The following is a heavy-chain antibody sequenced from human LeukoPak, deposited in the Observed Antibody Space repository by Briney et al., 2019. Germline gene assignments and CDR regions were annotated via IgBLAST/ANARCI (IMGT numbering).Heavy chain of an antibody. J-gene: IGHJ4*02. CDR3: ARDVDTAMVPHFDY. CDR1: GFTFSSNS. V-gene: IGHV3-21*01. D-gene: IGHD5-18*01. CDR2: ISSSSSYI. Sequence: GGSLRLSCAASGFTFSSNSMNWVRQAPGKGLEWVSSISSSSSYIYYADSVKGRFTISRDNAKNSLYLQMNSLRAEDTAVYYCARDVDTAMVPHFDYWGQGTLVTVSS.